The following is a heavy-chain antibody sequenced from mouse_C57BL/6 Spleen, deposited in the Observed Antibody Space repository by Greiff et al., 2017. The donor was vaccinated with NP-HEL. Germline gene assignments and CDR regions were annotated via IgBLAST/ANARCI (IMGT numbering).Heavy chain of an antibody. J-gene: IGHJ2*01. CDR3: GTTVVATGGYFDY. Sequence: VQVVESGAELVKPGASVKISCKASGYAFSSYWMNWVKQRPGKGLEWIGQIYPGDGDTNYNGKFKGKATLTADKSSSTAYMQLSSLTSEDSAVYFCGTTVVATGGYFDYWGQGTTLTVSS. D-gene: IGHD1-1*01. CDR2: IYPGDGDT. V-gene: IGHV1-80*01. CDR1: GYAFSSYW.